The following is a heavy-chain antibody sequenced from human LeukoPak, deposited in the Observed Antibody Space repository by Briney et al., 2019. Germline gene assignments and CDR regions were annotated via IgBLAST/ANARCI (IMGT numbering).Heavy chain of an antibody. CDR3: ARGPLIAAAGTW. J-gene: IGHJ4*02. CDR2: ISGSGKNI. V-gene: IGHV3-21*04. D-gene: IGHD6-13*01. Sequence: GGSLRLSCAASGFTFSSYSMNWVRQAPGKGLERVSSISGSGKNIYYADSVKGRLIISRDNAKNSLFLQMNSLRAEDTAVYYCARGPLIAAAGTWWGQGTLVTVSS. CDR1: GFTFSSYS.